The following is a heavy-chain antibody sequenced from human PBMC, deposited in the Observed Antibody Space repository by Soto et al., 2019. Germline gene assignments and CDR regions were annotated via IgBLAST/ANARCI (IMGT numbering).Heavy chain of an antibody. Sequence: ASVKVSCKASGYTFTGYYMHWVRQAPGQGLEWMGWINPNSGGTNYAQKFQGRVTMTRDTSISTAYMELSRLRSDDTAVYYCARDSYYYDSSGYYRRAYYYYGMDVWGKGTTVTVSS. D-gene: IGHD3-22*01. J-gene: IGHJ6*04. CDR3: ARDSYYYDSSGYYRRAYYYYGMDV. CDR2: INPNSGGT. CDR1: GYTFTGYY. V-gene: IGHV1-2*02.